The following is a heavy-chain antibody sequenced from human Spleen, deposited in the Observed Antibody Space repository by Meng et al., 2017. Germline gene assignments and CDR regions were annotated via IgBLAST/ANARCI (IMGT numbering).Heavy chain of an antibody. CDR3: ARDFA. Sequence: GESLKISCAASGFTFNNYWMSWVRQAPGKGLEWVANIKPDGSEKTYVNSVKGRFTISRDNAKNLVYLQMNSLRAEDTAVYYCARDFAWGQGTLVTVSS. V-gene: IGHV3-7*01. D-gene: IGHD2-21*01. CDR2: IKPDGSEK. CDR1: GFTFNNYW. J-gene: IGHJ4*02.